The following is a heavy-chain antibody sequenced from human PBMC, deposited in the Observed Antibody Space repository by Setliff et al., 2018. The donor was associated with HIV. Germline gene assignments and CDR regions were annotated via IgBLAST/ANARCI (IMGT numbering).Heavy chain of an antibody. CDR2: IYSGGGT. J-gene: IGHJ4*02. CDR1: GFSVSNND. V-gene: IGHV3-66*02. D-gene: IGHD3-3*02. Sequence: GGSLRLSCAASGFSVSNNDMSWVRQAPGKGLEWVSVIYSGGGTYYADSVKGRFTLSRDNSKNTLYLQMDSLRPDDTAVYYCARVLPYISALEYWGLGALVTVSS. CDR3: ARVLPYISALEY.